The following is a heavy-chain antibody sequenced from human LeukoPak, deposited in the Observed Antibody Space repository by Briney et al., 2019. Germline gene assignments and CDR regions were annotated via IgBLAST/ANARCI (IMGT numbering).Heavy chain of an antibody. CDR2: IYYSGST. CDR3: ARRRRYSSGWYEYVY. V-gene: IGHV4-59*08. CDR1: GGSISSYY. J-gene: IGHJ4*02. Sequence: SETLSLTCTVSGGSISSYYWSWIRQPPGKGLEWIGYIYYSGSTNYNPSLKSRVTISVDTSKNQFSLKLSSVTAADTAVYYCARRRRYSSGWYEYVYWGQGTLVTVSS. D-gene: IGHD6-19*01.